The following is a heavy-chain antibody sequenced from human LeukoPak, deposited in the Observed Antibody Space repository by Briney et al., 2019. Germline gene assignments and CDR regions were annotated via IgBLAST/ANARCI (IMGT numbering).Heavy chain of an antibody. CDR1: GLTFSNYD. V-gene: IGHV3-13*01. D-gene: IGHD3-10*01. CDR3: TRGVEGFDP. J-gene: IGHJ5*02. CDR2: IGKGGDT. Sequence: GGSLRLSCAASGLTFSNYDMHWVRQAAGKGLEWVSGIGKGGDTYYVGSVRGRFTISRENGKNSLYLQMNSLRVGGTAVYYCTRGVEGFDPWGQGTLVTVSS.